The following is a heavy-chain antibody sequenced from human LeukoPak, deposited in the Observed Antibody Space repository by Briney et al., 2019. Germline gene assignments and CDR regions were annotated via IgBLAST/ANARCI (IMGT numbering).Heavy chain of an antibody. J-gene: IGHJ2*01. CDR3: ATTLRTRGTWYFDL. Sequence: GGSLRLSCAASGSTFTDDYMSWIRQAPGKGLEWVSYISSSGYTKYYADSLKGRLTISRDNAKKTLYLQINSLRAEDTAVYYCATTLRTRGTWYFDLWGRGTLVTVSS. CDR2: ISSSGYTK. CDR1: GSTFTDDY. V-gene: IGHV3-11*04. D-gene: IGHD1-1*01.